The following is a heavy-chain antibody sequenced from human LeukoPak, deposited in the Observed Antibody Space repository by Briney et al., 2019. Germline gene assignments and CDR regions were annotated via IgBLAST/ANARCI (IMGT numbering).Heavy chain of an antibody. Sequence: ASVKVSCKASGYTFTCYYMHWVRQAPGQGLEWMGWINPNSGGTNYAQKFQGRVTMTRDTSISTAYMELSRLRSDDTAVYYCARATRARAAAGDYWGQGTLVTVSS. CDR1: GYTFTCYY. CDR2: INPNSGGT. J-gene: IGHJ4*02. D-gene: IGHD6-13*01. V-gene: IGHV1-2*02. CDR3: ARATRARAAAGDY.